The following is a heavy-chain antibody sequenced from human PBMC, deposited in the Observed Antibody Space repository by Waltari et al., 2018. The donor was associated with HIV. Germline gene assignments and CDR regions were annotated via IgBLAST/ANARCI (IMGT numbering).Heavy chain of an antibody. CDR1: ADHLHTYY. CDR2: TYYTGTS. CDR3: ARTVGTSISGVITYNWFDS. D-gene: IGHD3-3*01. Sequence: QVQLQESGPGLVKPSETLSLTCNVSADHLHTYYLSWLRQSPAKGLEWFGYTYYTGTSNYNPSPSLKSRVTMSLDTSKTQFSLKLTSVSAADTAVYYCARTVGTSISGVITYNWFDSWGQGTLVTVSS. J-gene: IGHJ5*01. V-gene: IGHV4-59*01.